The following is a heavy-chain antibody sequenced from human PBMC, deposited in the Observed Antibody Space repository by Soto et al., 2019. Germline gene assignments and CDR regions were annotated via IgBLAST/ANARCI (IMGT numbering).Heavy chain of an antibody. CDR1: GGSFSGYY. D-gene: IGHD3-3*01. CDR2: INHIGST. CDR3: ARAGDFWSGYYNHYYYGMDV. V-gene: IGHV4-34*01. Sequence: SETLSLTCAVYGGSFSGYYWSWIRQPPGKGREWIGEINHIGSTNYNPSLKSRVTISVDTSKNQFSLKLSAVTAADTAVYYCARAGDFWSGYYNHYYYGMDVWGQGTTVTVSS. J-gene: IGHJ6*02.